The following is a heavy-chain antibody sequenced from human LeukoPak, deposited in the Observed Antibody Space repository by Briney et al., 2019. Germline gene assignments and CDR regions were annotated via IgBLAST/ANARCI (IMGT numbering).Heavy chain of an antibody. D-gene: IGHD3-22*01. V-gene: IGHV1-2*02. CDR1: GYTFTGYY. CDR2: INPNSGGT. J-gene: IGHJ4*02. CDR3: ARGYYDSSGYYYVD. Sequence: ASVKVSCKASGYTFTGYYMHWVRQAPGQGLEWMGWINPNSGGTNYAQKFQGRVTMTRDTSISTAYMELSRLRSDDTAVYYCARGYYDSSGYYYVDWGQGTLVTVSS.